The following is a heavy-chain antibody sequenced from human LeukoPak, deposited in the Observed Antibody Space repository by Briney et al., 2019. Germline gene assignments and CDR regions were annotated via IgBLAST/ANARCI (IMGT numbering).Heavy chain of an antibody. CDR1: GGFISGSGHY. J-gene: IGHJ4*02. Sequence: SETLSLTCTVSGGFISGSGHYWTWTRQHPGEGLEWLGFIHPGGTIYYTPSLSGRLTISADTSKNQMSLKLSSVTAADTAVYYCARGGDTAKGGDSWGQGTLVIVSS. D-gene: IGHD5-18*01. CDR3: ARGGDTAKGGDS. V-gene: IGHV4-31*03. CDR2: IHPGGTI.